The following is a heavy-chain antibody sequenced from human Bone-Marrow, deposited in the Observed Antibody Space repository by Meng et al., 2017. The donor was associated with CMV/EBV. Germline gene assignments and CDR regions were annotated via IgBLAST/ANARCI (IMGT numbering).Heavy chain of an antibody. CDR1: GGSTSSSSYY. V-gene: IGHV4-39*01. J-gene: IGHJ4*02. Sequence: SETLSLTCTVSGGSTSSSSYYWGWIRQPPGKGLEWIGSIYYSGSTYYNPSLKSRVTISVDTSKNQFSLKLSSVTAADTAVYYCARQPQWLVDYWGQGTLVTVSS. CDR3: ARQPQWLVDY. D-gene: IGHD6-19*01. CDR2: IYYSGST.